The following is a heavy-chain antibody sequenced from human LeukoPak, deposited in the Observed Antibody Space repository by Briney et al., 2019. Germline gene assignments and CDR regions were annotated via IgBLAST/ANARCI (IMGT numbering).Heavy chain of an antibody. J-gene: IGHJ4*02. V-gene: IGHV4-39*01. CDR2: IYYSGST. CDR3: ARKALVGATTGHYFDY. CDR1: GGSISSSSYY. D-gene: IGHD1-26*01. Sequence: SETLSLTCTVSGGSISSSSYYWGWIRQPPGKGLEWIGSIYYSGSTYYNPSLKSRVTISVDTSKNQFSLKLSSVTAADTAVYYCARKALVGATTGHYFDYWGQGTLVTVSS.